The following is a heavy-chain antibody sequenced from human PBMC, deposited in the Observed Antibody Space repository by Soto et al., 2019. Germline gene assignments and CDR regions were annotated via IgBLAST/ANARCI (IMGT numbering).Heavy chain of an antibody. V-gene: IGHV3-33*01. CDR1: GFTFSSYG. Sequence: QVQLVESGGGVVQPGRSLRLSCAASGFTFSSYGMHWVRQAPGKGLEWVAVIWYDGSNKYYADSVKGRFTISRDNSKNTLYLQMNSLRAEDTAVYYWASAGPLYYYYGMDVWGQGTTVTVSS. CDR2: IWYDGSNK. J-gene: IGHJ6*02. CDR3: ASAGPLYYYYGMDV.